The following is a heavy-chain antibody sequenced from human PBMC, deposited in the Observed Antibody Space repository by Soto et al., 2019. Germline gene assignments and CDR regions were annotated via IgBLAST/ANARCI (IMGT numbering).Heavy chain of an antibody. D-gene: IGHD1-26*01. V-gene: IGHV1-18*01. CDR2: VSAKNGET. CDR1: GYTFTTYG. J-gene: IGHJ5*02. CDR3: ARANWELGSTWFDP. Sequence: ASVKVSCKASGYTFTTYGISWVRQAPGQGLEWMGWVSAKNGETNHAQKVQGRVTLTTDTSTSTAYMELRSLRSDDTAVYYCARANWELGSTWFDPWGRGILVTVSS.